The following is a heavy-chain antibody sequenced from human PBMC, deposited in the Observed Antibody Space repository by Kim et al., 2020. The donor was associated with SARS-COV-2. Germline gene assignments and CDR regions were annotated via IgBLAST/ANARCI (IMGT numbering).Heavy chain of an antibody. CDR3: ATLTGEGRSYWYFDL. V-gene: IGHV1-46*01. D-gene: IGHD7-27*01. Sequence: ASVKVSCKASGYTFTSYYMHWVRQAPGQGLEWMGIINPSGGSTSYAQKFQGRVTMTRDTSTSTVYMELSSLRSEDTAVYYCATLTGEGRSYWYFDLWGRGTLVTVSS. CDR1: GYTFTSYY. J-gene: IGHJ2*01. CDR2: INPSGGST.